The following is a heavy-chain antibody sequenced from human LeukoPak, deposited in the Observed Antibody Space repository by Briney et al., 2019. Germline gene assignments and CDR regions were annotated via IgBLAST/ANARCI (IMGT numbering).Heavy chain of an antibody. CDR1: GFTFSSYW. CDR2: IKQDGSEK. J-gene: IGHJ6*03. CDR3: ARDETRSSGDYHYYMDV. Sequence: GGSLRLSCAASGFTFSSYWMSWVRQAPGKGLEWVANIKQDGSEKYYVDSVKGRFTISRDNAKNSLYLQMNSLRAEDTAVYYCARDETRSSGDYHYYMDVWGKGTTVTVSS. V-gene: IGHV3-7*01. D-gene: IGHD6-6*01.